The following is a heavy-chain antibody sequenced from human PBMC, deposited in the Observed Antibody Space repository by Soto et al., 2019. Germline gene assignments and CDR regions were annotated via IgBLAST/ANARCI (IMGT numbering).Heavy chain of an antibody. CDR1: GYTFTGYY. V-gene: IGHV1-2*02. J-gene: IGHJ4*02. D-gene: IGHD6-13*01. CDR3: AREYSSSWLPFDY. Sequence: QVQLVQSGAEVKKPGASVKVSCKASGYTFTGYYMHWVRQAPGQGLEWMGWINPNSGDTNYAQKFQGRVTMTRDTSISTAYMELSRLRSDDTAVYYCAREYSSSWLPFDYWGQGTLVTVSS. CDR2: INPNSGDT.